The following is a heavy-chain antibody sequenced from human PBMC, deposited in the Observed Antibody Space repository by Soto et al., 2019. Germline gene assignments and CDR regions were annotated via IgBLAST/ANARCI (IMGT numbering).Heavy chain of an antibody. CDR1: GYAFVDHY. CDR2: INPNGGVT. V-gene: IGHV1-2*02. D-gene: IGHD3-10*01. CDR3: ARDLNTYFGPGSLHGFFDF. J-gene: IGHJ4*02. Sequence: GASVKVSCKASGYAFVDHYIQWLRQAPGQGLEWMGWINPNGGVTKYAQKFQGRVTMTGDTSISTVYMDLSGLRSDDMAVYYCARDLNTYFGPGSLHGFFDFWGQATLVTVSS.